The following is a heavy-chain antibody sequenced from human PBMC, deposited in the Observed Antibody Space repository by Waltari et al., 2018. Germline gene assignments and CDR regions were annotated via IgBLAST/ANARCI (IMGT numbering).Heavy chain of an antibody. CDR1: GYSISSGYY. CDR2: IYHSGST. D-gene: IGHD3-10*01. CDR3: ARHLFYRSATYSLKEYSYYMDD. J-gene: IGHJ6*03. Sequence: QVQLQESGPGLVKPSETLSLTCAVSGYSISSGYYWGWIRQPPGKGLEWIGSIYHSGSTYYNPSLKSRVIILVDAAKSQFTLMLGSVTAADTAMYFCARHLFYRSATYSLKEYSYYMDDWGKGTTVTVSS. V-gene: IGHV4-38-2*01.